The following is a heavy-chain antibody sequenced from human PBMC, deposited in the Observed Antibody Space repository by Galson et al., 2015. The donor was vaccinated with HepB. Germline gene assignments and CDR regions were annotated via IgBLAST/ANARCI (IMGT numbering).Heavy chain of an antibody. D-gene: IGHD5-12*01. CDR3: AIDPPNIVATFGY. J-gene: IGHJ4*02. V-gene: IGHV3-7*03. Sequence: SLRLSCAASEFTFSNYWMSWVRQAPGKGLEWVANIKPDGSEKFYVDSVKGRFIISRDNTKNSLYLQMNSLRAEDTAIYYCAIDPPNIVATFGYLGQGTL. CDR2: IKPDGSEK. CDR1: EFTFSNYW.